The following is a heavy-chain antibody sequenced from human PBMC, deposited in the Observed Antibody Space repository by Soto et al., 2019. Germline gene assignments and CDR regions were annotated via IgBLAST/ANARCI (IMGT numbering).Heavy chain of an antibody. CDR1: GGSFSGYY. Sequence: ASETLSLTCAVYGGSFSGYYWSWIRQPPGKGLEWIGEINHSGSTDYNPSLKSRVTISVDTSKNQFSLKLSSVTAADTAVYYCARGRYSWSYWGQGTLVTVSS. J-gene: IGHJ4*02. D-gene: IGHD5-18*01. CDR2: INHSGST. CDR3: ARGRYSWSY. V-gene: IGHV4-34*01.